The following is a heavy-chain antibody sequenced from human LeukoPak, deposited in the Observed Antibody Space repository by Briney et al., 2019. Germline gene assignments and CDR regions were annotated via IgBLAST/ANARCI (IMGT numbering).Heavy chain of an antibody. J-gene: IGHJ5*02. CDR3: ARDPAAAGVIVGFDP. CDR2: INTNTGNP. V-gene: IGHV7-4-1*02. CDR1: GYTFTSYA. D-gene: IGHD6-13*01. Sequence: ASVKVSSKASGYTFTSYAMNWVRQAPGQGLEWMGWINTNTGNPTYAQGFTGRFVFSLDTSVSTAYLQISSLKAEDTAVYYCARDPAAAGVIVGFDPWGQGTLVTVSS.